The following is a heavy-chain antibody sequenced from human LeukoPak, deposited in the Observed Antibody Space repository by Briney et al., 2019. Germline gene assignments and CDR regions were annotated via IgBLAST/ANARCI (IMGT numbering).Heavy chain of an antibody. V-gene: IGHV1-69*01. CDR1: GGTFSSYA. CDR2: IIPIFGTA. D-gene: IGHD3-10*01. Sequence: GSSVKVSCKASGGTFSSYAISWVRQAPGQGLEWMGGIIPIFGTANYAQKFQGRVTITADESTSTAYMELSSLRSEDTAVYYCASRGHGSPNWFDPWGQGTLVTVSS. J-gene: IGHJ5*02. CDR3: ASRGHGSPNWFDP.